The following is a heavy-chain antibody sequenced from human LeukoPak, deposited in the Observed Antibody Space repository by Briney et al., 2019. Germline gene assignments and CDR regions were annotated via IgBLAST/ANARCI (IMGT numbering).Heavy chain of an antibody. J-gene: IGHJ6*03. CDR3: AKDGTGTTAYYYYYMDV. CDR1: GFTFSSYS. CDR2: ISSSSSYI. D-gene: IGHD1-7*01. Sequence: GRSLRLSCAASGFTFSSYSMNWVRQAPGKGLEWVSSISSSSSYIYYADSVKGRFTISRDNSKNTLYLQMNSLRAEDTAVYYCAKDGTGTTAYYYYYMDVWGKGTTVTVSS. V-gene: IGHV3-21*01.